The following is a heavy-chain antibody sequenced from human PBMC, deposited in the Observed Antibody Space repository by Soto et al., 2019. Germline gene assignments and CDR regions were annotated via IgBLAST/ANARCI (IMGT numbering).Heavy chain of an antibody. Sequence: QVQLAQSGSEVKKPGSSVKVSCKASGGSFSSNPISWVRQAPGQGLEWMAGIIPIFATAHYAQKFQGRVTITADESTSTAYMELTSLRSEDTAVYFCARGGRGYSSAPRYYFDYWGQGTLVTVSS. CDR2: IIPIFATA. J-gene: IGHJ4*02. D-gene: IGHD5-18*01. CDR1: GGSFSSNP. CDR3: ARGGRGYSSAPRYYFDY. V-gene: IGHV1-69*01.